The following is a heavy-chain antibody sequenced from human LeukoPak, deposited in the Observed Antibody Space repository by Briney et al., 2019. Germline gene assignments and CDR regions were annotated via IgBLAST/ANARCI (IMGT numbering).Heavy chain of an antibody. D-gene: IGHD1-26*01. CDR1: AYIFTDYY. Sequence: ASVKVSCKASAYIFTDYYMHWVRQAPGQGLEWMGWINPDTGGTLYAQRFQGRVTMTGDTSIRTAYMELTRLTSDDTAVYFCVRGHAGGNYRNFYMDVWGQGTTVTVSS. CDR2: INPDTGGT. J-gene: IGHJ6*03. CDR3: VRGHAGGNYRNFYMDV. V-gene: IGHV1-2*02.